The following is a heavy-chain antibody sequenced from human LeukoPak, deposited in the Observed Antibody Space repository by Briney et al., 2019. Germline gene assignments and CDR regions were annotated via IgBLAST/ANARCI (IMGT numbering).Heavy chain of an antibody. Sequence: TGGSLRLSCAASGFTFSSYTMNWDRQAPGKGLEWVSSISTSSSYIYYADSVKGRFTISRDNAKNSLYLQMNSLRAEDTALYYCARDGDTVLTRGYYYYMDVWGKGTTVTVSS. D-gene: IGHD4-23*01. V-gene: IGHV3-21*01. CDR1: GFTFSSYT. CDR2: ISTSSSYI. CDR3: ARDGDTVLTRGYYYYMDV. J-gene: IGHJ6*03.